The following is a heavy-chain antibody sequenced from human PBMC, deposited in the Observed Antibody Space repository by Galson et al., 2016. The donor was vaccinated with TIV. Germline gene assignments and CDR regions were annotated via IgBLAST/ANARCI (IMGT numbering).Heavy chain of an antibody. CDR3: ARALVASIVDLDY. Sequence: SVKVSCKASKYTFIGYYMHWVRQAPGRGLEWMGRINPSSGGTDYAQKFQGRVTMTRDTSINTAYLELTSLTSDDTAVYYCARALVASIVDLDYWGPGTPVTVSS. J-gene: IGHJ4*02. V-gene: IGHV1-2*06. D-gene: IGHD2-8*02. CDR1: KYTFIGYY. CDR2: INPSSGGT.